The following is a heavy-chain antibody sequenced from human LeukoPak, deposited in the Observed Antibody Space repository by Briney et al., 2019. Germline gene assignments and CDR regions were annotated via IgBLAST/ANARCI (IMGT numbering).Heavy chain of an antibody. Sequence: SETLSLTCTVSGGSISSYYWSWIRQSPGKGLEWIGYIYCSGSTNYNPSLKSRVTISVDTSKNQYSLTLSSVTAADTAVYYCARMYSGTSYYFAYWGQGTLDTVSS. CDR3: ARMYSGTSYYFAY. CDR2: IYCSGST. V-gene: IGHV4-59*08. J-gene: IGHJ4*02. D-gene: IGHD1-26*01. CDR1: GGSISSYY.